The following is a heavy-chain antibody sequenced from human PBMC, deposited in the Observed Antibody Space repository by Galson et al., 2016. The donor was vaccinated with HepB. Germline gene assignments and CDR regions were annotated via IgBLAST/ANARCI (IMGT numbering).Heavy chain of an antibody. CDR2: IYYSGRT. V-gene: IGHV4-59*01. Sequence: ETLSLTCTVSGASISGYYLSWIRQPPGKGLGWIGYIYYSGRTNYNPSLKSRVTISVDTSKNQFSLKLSSVTAADTAVYYCARDDSGGWYGFHYDMDVWGQGTTVTVSS. J-gene: IGHJ6*02. D-gene: IGHD6-19*01. CDR1: GASISGYY. CDR3: ARDDSGGWYGFHYDMDV.